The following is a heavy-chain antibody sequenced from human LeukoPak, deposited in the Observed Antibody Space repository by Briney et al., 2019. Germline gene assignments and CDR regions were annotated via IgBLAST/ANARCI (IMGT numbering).Heavy chain of an antibody. CDR1: GFTFSSYA. Sequence: GGSLRLSCAASGFTFSSYAMSWVRQAPGKGLEWVSAISGSGGSTYYADSVKGRFTISRDNSKNTLYLQMNSLRAEDTAVYYCAKVGAYSSSWSPWAPGAFDIWGQGTMVTVSS. CDR3: AKVGAYSSSWSPWAPGAFDI. D-gene: IGHD6-13*01. J-gene: IGHJ3*02. V-gene: IGHV3-23*01. CDR2: ISGSGGST.